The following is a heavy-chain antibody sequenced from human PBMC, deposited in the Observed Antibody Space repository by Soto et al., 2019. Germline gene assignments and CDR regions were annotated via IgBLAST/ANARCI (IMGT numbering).Heavy chain of an antibody. J-gene: IGHJ6*02. Sequence: SEALSVTCTVSGGSISRSIYYWGWIRQPPGEGLEWIGSIYYSGSTYYNPSLKSRVTISVDTSKNQFSLKLSSVTAADTAVYYCARAAYDFWSGYYYYYYGMDVWGQGTTVTVS. D-gene: IGHD3-3*01. CDR2: IYYSGST. CDR3: ARAAYDFWSGYYYYYYGMDV. V-gene: IGHV4-39*01. CDR1: GGSISRSIYY.